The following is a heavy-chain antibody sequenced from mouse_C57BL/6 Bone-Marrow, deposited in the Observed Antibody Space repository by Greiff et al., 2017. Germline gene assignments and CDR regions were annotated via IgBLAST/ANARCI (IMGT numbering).Heavy chain of an antibody. V-gene: IGHV5-17*01. CDR2: ISSGSSTI. J-gene: IGHJ4*01. Sequence: EVKLVESGGDLVKPGGSLKLSCAASGFTFSDYGMHWVRQAPEKGLEWVAYISSGSSTIYYADTVKGRFTISRDNAKNTLFLQMTSLRSEDTAMYYCARPGYGNFLDYWGQGTSVTVSS. CDR3: ARPGYGNFLDY. D-gene: IGHD2-10*02. CDR1: GFTFSDYG.